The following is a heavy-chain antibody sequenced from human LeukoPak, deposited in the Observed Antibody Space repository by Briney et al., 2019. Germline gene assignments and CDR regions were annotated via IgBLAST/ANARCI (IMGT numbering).Heavy chain of an antibody. D-gene: IGHD4-17*01. Sequence: SVKVSCKASGGTFSSYAISWVRQAPGQGLEWMGGIIPIFGTANYAQKFQGRVTITADESTSTAYMELSSLRSEDTAVYYCARGFFDGDYEKNWGQGTLVTVSS. CDR1: GGTFSSYA. V-gene: IGHV1-69*13. J-gene: IGHJ4*02. CDR2: IIPIFGTA. CDR3: ARGFFDGDYEKN.